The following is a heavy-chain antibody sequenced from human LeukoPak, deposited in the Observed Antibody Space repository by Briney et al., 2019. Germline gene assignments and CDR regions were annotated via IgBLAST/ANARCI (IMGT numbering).Heavy chain of an antibody. V-gene: IGHV1-69*13. CDR2: IIPIFGTA. J-gene: IGHJ6*02. D-gene: IGHD3-9*01. Sequence: GASVKVSCKASGGTFSSYAISWVRQAPGQGLEWMGGIIPIFGTANYAQKFQGRVTITADESTSTAYMELSSLRSEDTAVYYCARVRETYYDILSPAYYYGMDVWGQGTTVTVSS. CDR1: GGTFSSYA. CDR3: ARVRETYYDILSPAYYYGMDV.